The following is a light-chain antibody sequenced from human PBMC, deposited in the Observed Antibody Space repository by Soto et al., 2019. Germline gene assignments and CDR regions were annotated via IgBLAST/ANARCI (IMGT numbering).Light chain of an antibody. J-gene: IGKJ1*01. CDR2: QAS. Sequence: DIQMTQSPSTLSASVGDRVTITCRASQSISSWLAWYQHKPGEAPKLLISQASILESGVPPRFSGSGSGTEFTLTITSLQPEDFTPYFCQQYTTYWTFGQGTKVDIK. CDR1: QSISSW. V-gene: IGKV1-5*03. CDR3: QQYTTYWT.